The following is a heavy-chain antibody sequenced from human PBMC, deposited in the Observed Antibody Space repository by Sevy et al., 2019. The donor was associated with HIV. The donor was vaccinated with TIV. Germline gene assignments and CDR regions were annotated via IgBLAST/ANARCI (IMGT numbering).Heavy chain of an antibody. Sequence: ASVKVSCKASSYTFSNYGITWVRQAPGQGLEWVGWISGFNGNTKYPQKFQGRVTLTTDTSTTTVYMELRSLRSDDTAVYYCARGYSSTYYGSVDYGGQGTLVTVSS. CDR2: ISGFNGNT. CDR1: SYTFSNYG. CDR3: ARGYSSTYYGSVDY. V-gene: IGHV1-18*01. D-gene: IGHD6-13*01. J-gene: IGHJ4*02.